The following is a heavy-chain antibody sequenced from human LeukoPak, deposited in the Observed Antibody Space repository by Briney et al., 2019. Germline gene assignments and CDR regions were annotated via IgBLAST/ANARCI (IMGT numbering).Heavy chain of an antibody. CDR1: GYTFTNYY. Sequence: ASVKVSCKASGYTFTNYYIHWVRQAPGQGLEWMGLINPGGDNTNYAQNFQGRVTMTRDTSTSTVYMELSSLRSEDTAVYYCARDGSSYLYVDTAMGYMDVWGKGTTVTISS. CDR3: ARDGSSYLYVDTAMGYMDV. D-gene: IGHD5-18*01. CDR2: INPGGDNT. V-gene: IGHV1-46*01. J-gene: IGHJ6*03.